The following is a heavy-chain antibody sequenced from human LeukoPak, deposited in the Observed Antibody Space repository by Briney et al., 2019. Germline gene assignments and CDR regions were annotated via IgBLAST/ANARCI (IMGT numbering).Heavy chain of an antibody. CDR3: ARVPRAAVAENFDY. J-gene: IGHJ4*02. CDR2: IYSGGST. V-gene: IGHV3-53*01. CDR1: GFTVSSNY. Sequence: GGSLRLSCAASGFTVSSNYMSWVRQAPGKGLEWVSVIYSGGSTYYADSVKGRFTISRDNSKNTLYLQMNSLRAEDTAVYYCARVPRAAVAENFDYWGQGTLVTVSS. D-gene: IGHD6-19*01.